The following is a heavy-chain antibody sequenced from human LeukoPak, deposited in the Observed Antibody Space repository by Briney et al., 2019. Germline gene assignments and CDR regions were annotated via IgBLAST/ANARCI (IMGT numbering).Heavy chain of an antibody. V-gene: IGHV3-48*04. J-gene: IGHJ4*02. CDR2: IRSSSLTI. D-gene: IGHD2/OR15-2a*01. Sequence: GGSLRLSCAASGFTFSDDPMNWVRQAPGKGLEWVAHIRSSSLTISYADSVKGRFTISRDNAKNSLYLQMNSLRAEDTAIYYCAREETDNSPYFEYWGQGALVTVSS. CDR1: GFTFSDDP. CDR3: AREETDNSPYFEY.